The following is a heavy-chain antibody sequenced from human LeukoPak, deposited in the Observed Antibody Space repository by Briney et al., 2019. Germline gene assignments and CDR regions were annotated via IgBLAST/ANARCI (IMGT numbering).Heavy chain of an antibody. J-gene: IGHJ4*02. Sequence: SETLSLTCAVSGVPFSNYYWSWVRQSPTKGLEWLGEINHSGYTNYNPSLKSRVTISIDTSKNQFSLMVISVTAADTGVYYCTRAVAGHPDWGQGTLVTVSS. D-gene: IGHD6-19*01. CDR1: GVPFSNYY. V-gene: IGHV4-34*01. CDR3: TRAVAGHPD. CDR2: INHSGYT.